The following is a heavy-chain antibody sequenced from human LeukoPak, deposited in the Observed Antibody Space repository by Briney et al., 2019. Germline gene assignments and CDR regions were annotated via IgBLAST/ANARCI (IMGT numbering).Heavy chain of an antibody. CDR1: GFTFSSYA. CDR2: ISYDGSNK. Sequence: GGSLRLSCAASGFTFSSYAMHWVRQAPGKGLEWVAVISYDGSNKYYADSVKGRFTISRDNSKNTLYLQMNSLRAEDTAVYYCARDEAENAFDIWGQGTMVTVSS. D-gene: IGHD1-14*01. J-gene: IGHJ3*02. V-gene: IGHV3-30-3*01. CDR3: ARDEAENAFDI.